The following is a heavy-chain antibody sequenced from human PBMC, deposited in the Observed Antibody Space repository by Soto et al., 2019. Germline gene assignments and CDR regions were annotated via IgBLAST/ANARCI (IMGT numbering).Heavy chain of an antibody. Sequence: QVQLVQSGAEVKKPGASVKVSCKASGYTFTGYYMHWVRQAPGQGLEWMGWINPNSGGTNYAQKFQGWVTMTRDTSISTAYMELSRLRSDDTAVYYCPRESVGATRDAFDIWGQGTMVTVSS. J-gene: IGHJ3*02. D-gene: IGHD1-26*01. V-gene: IGHV1-2*04. CDR2: INPNSGGT. CDR3: PRESVGATRDAFDI. CDR1: GYTFTGYY.